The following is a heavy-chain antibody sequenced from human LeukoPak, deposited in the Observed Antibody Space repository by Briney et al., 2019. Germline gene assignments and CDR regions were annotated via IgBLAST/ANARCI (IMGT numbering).Heavy chain of an antibody. CDR2: IYYSGST. V-gene: IGHV4-39*02. CDR3: AKDDYYDTSGYRD. J-gene: IGHJ4*02. D-gene: IGHD3-22*01. Sequence: SSETLSLTCTVSGGSISSSSYYWGWIRQPPGKELEWIGSIYYSGSTYYNPSLKSRVTISVDTSKNQFSLKLSSVTAADTAVYYCAKDDYYDTSGYRDWGQGTLVTVSS. CDR1: GGSISSSSYY.